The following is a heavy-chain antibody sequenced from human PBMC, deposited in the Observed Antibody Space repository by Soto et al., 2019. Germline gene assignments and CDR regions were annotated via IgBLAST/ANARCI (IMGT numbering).Heavy chain of an antibody. CDR3: ARTEGGRVRGALDI. J-gene: IGHJ3*02. V-gene: IGHV3-30-3*01. D-gene: IGHD1-1*01. CDR1: GFTFSSYG. CDR2: IPNAENNK. Sequence: PGGSLRLSCVASGFTFSSYGMHWVLQAPGKGPGCVAVIPNAENNKYCADSVKGRFTISRDNSQNTLFLQMDSLMSEDTDVYYCARTEGGRVRGALDIWGQGTMVTVSS.